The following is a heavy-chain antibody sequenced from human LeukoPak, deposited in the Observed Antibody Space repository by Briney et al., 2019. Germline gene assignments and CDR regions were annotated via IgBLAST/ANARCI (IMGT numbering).Heavy chain of an antibody. CDR3: AREEGTGSYYFDY. D-gene: IGHD1-1*01. J-gene: IGHJ4*02. CDR2: IYYSGST. Sequence: SQTPSLTCTVSGGSISSGGYYWSWIRQHPGKGLEWIGYIYYSGSTYYNPSLKSRVTISVDTSKNQFSLKLSSVTAADTAVYYCAREEGTGSYYFDYWGQGTLVTVSS. V-gene: IGHV4-31*03. CDR1: GGSISSGGYY.